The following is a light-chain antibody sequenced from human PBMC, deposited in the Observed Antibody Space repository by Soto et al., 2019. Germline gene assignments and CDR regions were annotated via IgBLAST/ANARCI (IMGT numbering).Light chain of an antibody. CDR1: QSVSNNY. Sequence: EIVLTQSPGTLSLSPGERATLSCRASQSVSNNYLDWYQQKPGPAPSLLIYAASNRATGIPDRFSGSASATDSPPTISRLEPEDSAVYYCQQYGSSGTFGQGTKVDIK. J-gene: IGKJ1*01. CDR2: AAS. CDR3: QQYGSSGT. V-gene: IGKV3-20*01.